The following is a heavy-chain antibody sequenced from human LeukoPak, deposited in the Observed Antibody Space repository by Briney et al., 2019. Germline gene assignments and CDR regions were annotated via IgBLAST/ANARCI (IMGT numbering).Heavy chain of an antibody. CDR2: ISGSGGGT. V-gene: IGHV3-23*01. D-gene: IGHD2-15*01. CDR1: GFPFTNYA. Sequence: GGSLRLSCAASGFPFTNYAMRWVRQAPGKGLEWLSGISGSGGGTYYADSAKGRFTISRDNSKNTLYLQMNSLRAEDTATYYCAKWGCSGGSCYPFDYWGQGTLVTVSS. J-gene: IGHJ4*02. CDR3: AKWGCSGGSCYPFDY.